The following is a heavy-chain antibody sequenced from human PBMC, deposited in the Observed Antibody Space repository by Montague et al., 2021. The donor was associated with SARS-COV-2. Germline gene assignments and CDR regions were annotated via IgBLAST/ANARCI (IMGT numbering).Heavy chain of an antibody. J-gene: IGHJ3*02. Sequence: SETLSLTCAVYGGSFSGYWWTWIRQSPGKGLEWIGGINHSGSTKYNPSLKSRVTISVDTSKNQFSLDLTSVTAADTAVYYCARGQVTIFGILIMLPAAGALDSWSQGTKVTVSS. CDR3: ARGQVTIFGILIMLPAAGALDS. V-gene: IGHV4-34*01. CDR1: GGSFSGYW. D-gene: IGHD3-3*01. CDR2: INHSGST.